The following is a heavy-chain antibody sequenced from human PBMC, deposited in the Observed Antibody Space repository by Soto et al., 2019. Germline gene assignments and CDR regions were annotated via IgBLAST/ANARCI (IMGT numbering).Heavy chain of an antibody. D-gene: IGHD4-17*01. J-gene: IGHJ4*02. CDR3: ARGMTTVTTFDY. V-gene: IGHV4-4*02. CDR1: GDSISSSNW. CDR2: IYHSGST. Sequence: SETLSLTCTVSGDSISSSNWWSWVRQPPGKGLEWIGEIYHSGSTNYNPSLKSRVTISVDKSKNQFSLKLSSVTAADTAVYYCARGMTTVTTFDYWGQGTLVTVSS.